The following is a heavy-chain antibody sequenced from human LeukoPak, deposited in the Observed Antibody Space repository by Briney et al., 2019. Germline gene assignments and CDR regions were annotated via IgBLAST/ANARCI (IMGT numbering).Heavy chain of an antibody. D-gene: IGHD3-22*01. J-gene: IGHJ4*02. CDR3: ARTYYHDSSVYSYLVGRAYYFDH. V-gene: IGHV4-61*10. CDR1: GYSISSGYY. CDR2: INYSGST. Sequence: SETLSLTCTVSGYSISSGYYWSWIRQPAGKRLEWIGYINYSGSTNYHPSLKSRVTISVDTSKNQFSLKLSSVTAADTAVYYCARTYYHDSSVYSYLVGRAYYFDHWGQGTLVTVSS.